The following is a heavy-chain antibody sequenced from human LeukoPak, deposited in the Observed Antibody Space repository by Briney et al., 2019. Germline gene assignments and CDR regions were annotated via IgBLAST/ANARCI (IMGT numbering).Heavy chain of an antibody. CDR3: ARPARYYDILTGYYTEREDN. CDR1: GFTFSSYV. D-gene: IGHD3-9*01. Sequence: GGSLRLSCSASGFTFSSYVMNWVRQASGKGLEWVSYISSSGSTIYYADSVKGRFTISRDNAKNSLYLQMNSLRAEDTAVYYCARPARYYDILTGYYTEREDNWGQGNLVTVSS. J-gene: IGHJ4*02. CDR2: ISSSGSTI. V-gene: IGHV3-48*03.